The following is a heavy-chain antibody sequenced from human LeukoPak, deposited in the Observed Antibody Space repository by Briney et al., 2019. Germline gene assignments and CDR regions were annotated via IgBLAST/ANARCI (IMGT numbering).Heavy chain of an antibody. V-gene: IGHV4-39*07. Sequence: PSETLSLTCTVSGGSISSSSYYWGWIRQPPGKGLEWIGRIYYSGSTYYNPSLKSRVTISVDTSKNQFSLKLSSVTAADTAVYYCARDGYNPRVYYMDVWGKGTTVTVSS. CDR1: GGSISSSSYY. CDR3: ARDGYNPRVYYMDV. CDR2: IYYSGST. D-gene: IGHD5-24*01. J-gene: IGHJ6*03.